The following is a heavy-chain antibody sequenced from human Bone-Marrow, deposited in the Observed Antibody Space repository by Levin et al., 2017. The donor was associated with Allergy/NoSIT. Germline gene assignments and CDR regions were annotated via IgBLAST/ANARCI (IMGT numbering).Heavy chain of an antibody. Sequence: PEASVKVSCAASGFTFSTYAMSWVRQAPGKALEWVSGIGRSAGSAYYAGFVRGRFTISRDNSKSTLYLQMTSLTAEDTAIYYCARANPKGYFDYWGPGSLVAVS. J-gene: IGHJ4*02. CDR1: GFTFSTYA. CDR2: IGRSAGSA. CDR3: ARANPKGYFDY. V-gene: IGHV3-23*01.